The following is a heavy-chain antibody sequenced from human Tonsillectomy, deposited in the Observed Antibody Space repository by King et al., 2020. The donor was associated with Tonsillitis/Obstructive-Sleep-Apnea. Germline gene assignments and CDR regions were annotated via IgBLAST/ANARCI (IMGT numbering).Heavy chain of an antibody. D-gene: IGHD5-12*01. CDR2: IHPGDSDT. Sequence: VQLVESGAEVKKPGESLKISCKGSGYRFTSYWIGWVRQMPGKGLEWMGIIHPGDSDTRYSPSFQGQVTISADKSTSTAYLQCSSLKASDTAMYYCARRTGYDDGGSWAFDIWGQGTMVTVSS. J-gene: IGHJ3*02. CDR1: GYRFTSYW. V-gene: IGHV5-51*01. CDR3: ARRTGYDDGGSWAFDI.